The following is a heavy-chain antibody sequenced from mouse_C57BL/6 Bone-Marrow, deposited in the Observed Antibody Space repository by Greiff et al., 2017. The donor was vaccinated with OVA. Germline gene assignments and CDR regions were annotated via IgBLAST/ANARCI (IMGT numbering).Heavy chain of an antibody. J-gene: IGHJ3*01. V-gene: IGHV5-4*01. CDR3: ARDGYGSSLAY. CDR2: ISDGGSYT. Sequence: EVKLVESGGGLVKPGGSLKLSCAASGFTFSSYAKSWVRQTPEKRLEWVATISDGGSYTYYPDNVKGRFTISRDNAKNNLYLQMSHLKSEDTAMYYCARDGYGSSLAYWGQGTLVTVSA. D-gene: IGHD1-1*01. CDR1: GFTFSSYA.